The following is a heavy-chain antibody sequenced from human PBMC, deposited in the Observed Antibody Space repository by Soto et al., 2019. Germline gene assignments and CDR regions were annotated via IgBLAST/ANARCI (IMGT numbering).Heavy chain of an antibody. CDR2: IKQDGSEK. CDR3: ARVHYDILTGYYSHYYYYYMDV. Sequence: PGGSLRLSCAASGFTFSSYWMSWVRQAPGKGLEWVANIKQDGSEKYYVDSVKGRFTISRDNAKNSLYLQMNSLRAEDTAVYYCARVHYDILTGYYSHYYYYYMDVWGKGTTVTVSS. J-gene: IGHJ6*03. CDR1: GFTFSSYW. D-gene: IGHD3-9*01. V-gene: IGHV3-7*01.